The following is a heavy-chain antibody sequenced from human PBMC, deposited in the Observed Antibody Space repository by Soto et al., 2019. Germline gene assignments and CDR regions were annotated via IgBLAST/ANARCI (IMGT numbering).Heavy chain of an antibody. J-gene: IGHJ4*02. CDR2: VSPDGGTT. V-gene: IGHV3-15*01. CDR3: TTDQGYYDSSGYTYYFDY. CDR1: GFSFSATT. D-gene: IGHD3-22*01. Sequence: GGSLRLSCAGSGFSFSATTLHWVRQAPGKGLEYISAVSPDGGTTDYAAPVKGRFTISRDDSKNTLYLQMNSLKTEDTAVYYCTTDQGYYDSSGYTYYFDYWGQGTLVTVSS.